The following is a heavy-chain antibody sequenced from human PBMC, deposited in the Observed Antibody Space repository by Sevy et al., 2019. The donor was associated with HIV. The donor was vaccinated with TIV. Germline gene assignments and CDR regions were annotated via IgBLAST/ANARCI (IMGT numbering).Heavy chain of an antibody. D-gene: IGHD2-21*02. CDR2: ISATGGGT. J-gene: IGHJ4*02. CDR1: GFTLTSYT. CDR3: AKTLQKLPFHPHYFDY. V-gene: IGHV3-23*01. Sequence: GGSLRLSCAASGFTLTSYTMNWVRQAPGKGLEWVASISATGGGTYYADSVKGRFTISRDVSKGTLYLQMNSLTAEDTGIFYCAKTLQKLPFHPHYFDYWGQGTLVTVSS.